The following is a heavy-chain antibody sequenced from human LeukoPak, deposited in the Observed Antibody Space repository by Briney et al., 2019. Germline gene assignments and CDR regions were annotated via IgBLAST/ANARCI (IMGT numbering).Heavy chain of an antibody. CDR2: ISAYNGNT. Sequence: ASVKVSCKASGYTFTSYGISWVRQAPGQGLEWMGWISAYNGNTNYAQKLQGRVTMTTDTSTSTAYMELRSLRSDDTAVYYCARREYSSSWYSLDYWGQGTLVTVSS. CDR1: GYTFTSYG. V-gene: IGHV1-18*01. D-gene: IGHD6-13*01. J-gene: IGHJ4*02. CDR3: ARREYSSSWYSLDY.